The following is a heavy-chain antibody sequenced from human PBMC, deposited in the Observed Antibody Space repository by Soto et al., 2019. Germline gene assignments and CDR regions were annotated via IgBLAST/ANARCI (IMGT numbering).Heavy chain of an antibody. CDR1: GGTFSSYA. J-gene: IGHJ6*02. CDR3: ASRWFGELSYYYGMDV. Sequence: QVQLVQSGAEVKKPGSSVKVSCKASGGTFSSYAISWVRQAPGQGLEWMGGIIPIFGTANYAQKFRGRVTITADESTSTAYMELSSLRSEDTAVYYCASRWFGELSYYYGMDVWGQGTTVTVSS. CDR2: IIPIFGTA. D-gene: IGHD3-10*01. V-gene: IGHV1-69*01.